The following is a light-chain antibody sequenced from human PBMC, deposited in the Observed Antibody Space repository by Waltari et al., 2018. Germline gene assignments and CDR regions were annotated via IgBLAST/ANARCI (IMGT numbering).Light chain of an antibody. J-gene: IGKJ4*01. CDR2: DAF. Sequence: EIVLTQSPATLSFSPGERSTLSCRASQSIASSLAWYQQRPGQAPRLLIYDAFTRDTGIPARFSGSGSGTDFTLTISSLEPEDFAVYYCQQRSNWPPTFGGGSKVEI. V-gene: IGKV3-11*01. CDR3: QQRSNWPPT. CDR1: QSIASS.